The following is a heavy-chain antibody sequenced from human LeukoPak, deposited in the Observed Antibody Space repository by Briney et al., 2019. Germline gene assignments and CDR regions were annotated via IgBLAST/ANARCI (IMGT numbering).Heavy chain of an antibody. Sequence: ASVKVSCKASGYTFTSYGISWVRQAPGQGLEWMEWISAYNGNTNYAQKLQGRVTMTTDTSTSTAYMELRSLRSDDTAVYYCARGITIFGVSLGYNWFDPWGQGTLVTVSS. CDR3: ARGITIFGVSLGYNWFDP. V-gene: IGHV1-18*01. CDR1: GYTFTSYG. J-gene: IGHJ5*02. D-gene: IGHD3-3*01. CDR2: ISAYNGNT.